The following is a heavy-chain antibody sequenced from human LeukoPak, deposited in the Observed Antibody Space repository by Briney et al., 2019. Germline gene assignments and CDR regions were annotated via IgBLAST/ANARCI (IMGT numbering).Heavy chain of an antibody. CDR2: INHSGST. D-gene: IGHD2-2*01. Sequence: SETLSLTCAVYGGSFSGYYWSWIRQPPGKGLEWIGEINHSGSTNYNPSLKSRVTISVDTSKNQFSLKLSSVTAADTAVYYCARDSGPRYCSSTSCPNWFDPWGQGTLVTVSS. CDR1: GGSFSGYY. J-gene: IGHJ5*02. V-gene: IGHV4-34*01. CDR3: ARDSGPRYCSSTSCPNWFDP.